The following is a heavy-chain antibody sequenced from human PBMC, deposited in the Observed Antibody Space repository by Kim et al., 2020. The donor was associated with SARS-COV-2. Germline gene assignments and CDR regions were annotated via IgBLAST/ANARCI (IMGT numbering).Heavy chain of an antibody. D-gene: IGHD3-3*01. CDR2: IDPSDSYT. J-gene: IGHJ4*02. Sequence: GESLKISCKGSGYSFTSYWISWVRQMPGKGLEWMGRIDPSDSYTNYSPSFQGHVTISADKSISTAYLQWSSLKASDTAMYYCARHPGKDYDFWSGYYSMDYWGQGTLVTVSS. V-gene: IGHV5-10-1*01. CDR1: GYSFTSYW. CDR3: ARHPGKDYDFWSGYYSMDY.